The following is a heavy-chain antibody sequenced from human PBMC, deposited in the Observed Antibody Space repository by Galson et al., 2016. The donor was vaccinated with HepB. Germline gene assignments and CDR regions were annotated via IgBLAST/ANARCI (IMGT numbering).Heavy chain of an antibody. CDR3: AAWLQFHFDY. CDR2: ISNDGSKV. V-gene: IGHV3-7*03. Sequence: SLRLSCAASGFILSAYYMTWVRQAPGKGLERVASISNDGSKVYVDPVRGRFTTSRANAQNSLYRQMISLRAEDTAVYYCAAWLQFHFDYWGQGTLVTVSS. D-gene: IGHD5-24*01. CDR1: GFILSAYY. J-gene: IGHJ4*02.